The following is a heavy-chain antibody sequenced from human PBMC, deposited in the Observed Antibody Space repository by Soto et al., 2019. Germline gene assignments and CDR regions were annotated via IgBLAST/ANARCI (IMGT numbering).Heavy chain of an antibody. J-gene: IGHJ4*02. V-gene: IGHV3-21*01. Sequence: GGSLRLSCVASSFTFSYSRMSWVRQAPGKGMEWVSTIRSSSSNIFYAGSVKGRFTICRDNAKKSLYLQMDNLRAEDTAVYFCARGLDGVPVAAGFDYWGPGTLVTVSS. CDR3: ARGLDGVPVAAGFDY. D-gene: IGHD1-1*01. CDR1: SFTFSYSR. CDR2: IRSSSSNI.